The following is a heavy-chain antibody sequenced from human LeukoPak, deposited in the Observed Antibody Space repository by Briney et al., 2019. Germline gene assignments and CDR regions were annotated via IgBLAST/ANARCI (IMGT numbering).Heavy chain of an antibody. J-gene: IGHJ5*02. V-gene: IGHV4-59*08. D-gene: IGHD3-10*01. CDR1: GCSISSYY. Sequence: SETLSLTCTVSGCSISSYYWSWIRQPPGKGLEWIGYIYYSGSTNYNPSLKSRVTISVDTSKNQFSLKLSSVTAADTAVYYCASIVYYGSGSPPIGFDPWGQGTLVTVSS. CDR3: ASIVYYGSGSPPIGFDP. CDR2: IYYSGST.